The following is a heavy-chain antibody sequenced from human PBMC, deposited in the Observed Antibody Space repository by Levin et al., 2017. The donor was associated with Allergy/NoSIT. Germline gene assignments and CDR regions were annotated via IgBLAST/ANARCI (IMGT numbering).Heavy chain of an antibody. J-gene: IGHJ4*02. Sequence: LSLTCAASGFTFSSYAMSWVRQAPGKGLEWVSAISGSGSSTYYADSVKGRFTISRDNSKNTLYLQMNSLRAEDTAVYYCAKFHYGDYDRFDYWGQGTLVTVSS. CDR1: GFTFSSYA. CDR3: AKFHYGDYDRFDY. CDR2: ISGSGSST. D-gene: IGHD4-17*01. V-gene: IGHV3-23*01.